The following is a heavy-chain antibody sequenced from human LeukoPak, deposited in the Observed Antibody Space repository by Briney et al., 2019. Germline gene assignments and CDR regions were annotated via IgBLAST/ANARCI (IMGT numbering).Heavy chain of an antibody. CDR2: IYPRDGST. CDR1: GYTFTSNY. V-gene: IGHV1-46*01. Sequence: HVASVTVSCKASGYTFTSNYIHWVRQAPGQGLEWMGMIYPRDGSTSYAQKFQGRVTVTRDTSTSTVHMELSGLRSEDTAVYYCARDQEGFDYWGQGTLVTVSS. CDR3: ARDQEGFDY. J-gene: IGHJ4*02.